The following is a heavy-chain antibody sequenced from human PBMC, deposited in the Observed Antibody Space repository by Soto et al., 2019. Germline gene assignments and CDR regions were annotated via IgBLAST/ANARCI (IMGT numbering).Heavy chain of an antibody. CDR1: GGSISSSNW. D-gene: IGHD3-10*01. Sequence: VQLQESGPGLVKPSGTLSLTCAVSGGSISSSNWWSWVRQPPGKGLEWIGEIYHSGSTNYNPSLKSRITISVDKSTNQFSLKLSSVTAADTAVYYCARDYMVRGVMRWFDPWGQGTLVTVSS. V-gene: IGHV4-4*02. J-gene: IGHJ5*02. CDR2: IYHSGST. CDR3: ARDYMVRGVMRWFDP.